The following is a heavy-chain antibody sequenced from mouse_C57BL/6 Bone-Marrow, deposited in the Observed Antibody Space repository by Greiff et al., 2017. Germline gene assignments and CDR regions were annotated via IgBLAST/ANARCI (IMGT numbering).Heavy chain of an antibody. CDR1: GFTFSSYG. CDR3: ARQDYGSSYVPHYYAMDY. Sequence: EVQRVESGGDLVKPGGSLKLSCAASGFTFSSYGMSWVRQTPDKRLEWVATISSGGSYTYYPDSVKGRFTISRDNAKNTLYLQMSSLKSEDTAMYYCARQDYGSSYVPHYYAMDYWGQGTSVTVSS. D-gene: IGHD1-1*01. V-gene: IGHV5-6*01. J-gene: IGHJ4*01. CDR2: ISSGGSYT.